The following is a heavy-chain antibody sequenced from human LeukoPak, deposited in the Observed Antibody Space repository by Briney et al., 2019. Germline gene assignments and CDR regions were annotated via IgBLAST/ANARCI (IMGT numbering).Heavy chain of an antibody. CDR3: AKERHSSGWPNWFDP. Sequence: GGSLRLSCAASGFTFSTFSMTWVRQAPGKGLEWVSGLSGGGDNTYYADSVKGRFTISRDNSKNTLYLQMNSLRAEDTAVYYCAKERHSSGWPNWFDPWGQGTLVTVSS. CDR1: GFTFSTFS. J-gene: IGHJ5*02. D-gene: IGHD6-19*01. CDR2: LSGGGDNT. V-gene: IGHV3-23*01.